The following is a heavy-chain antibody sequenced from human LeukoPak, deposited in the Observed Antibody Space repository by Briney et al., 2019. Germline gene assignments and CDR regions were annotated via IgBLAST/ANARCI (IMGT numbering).Heavy chain of an antibody. CDR1: GGSFSGYY. CDR2: INHSGSI. CDR3: ARGDSSGYIFGNWFDP. Sequence: SETLSLTCAVYGGSFSGYYWSWIRQPPGKGLEWIGEINHSGSINYNPSLKSRVTISVDTSKNLFSLKLSSVTAADTAVYYCARGDSSGYIFGNWFDPWGQGTLVTVSS. D-gene: IGHD3-22*01. J-gene: IGHJ5*02. V-gene: IGHV4-34*01.